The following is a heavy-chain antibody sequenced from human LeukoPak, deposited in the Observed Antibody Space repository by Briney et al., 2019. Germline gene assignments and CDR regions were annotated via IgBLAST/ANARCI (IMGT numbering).Heavy chain of an antibody. V-gene: IGHV3-23*01. D-gene: IGHD6-19*01. CDR1: GFTFSSYA. CDR3: AKDQAGSMYYYYGMDV. CDR2: ISGSGGST. J-gene: IGHJ6*02. Sequence: GGSLRVSCAASGFTFSSYAMSWVRQAPGKGLEWVSAISGSGGSTYYADSVKGRFTISRDNSKNTLYLQMNSLRAEDTAVYYCAKDQAGSMYYYYGMDVWGQGTTVTVSS.